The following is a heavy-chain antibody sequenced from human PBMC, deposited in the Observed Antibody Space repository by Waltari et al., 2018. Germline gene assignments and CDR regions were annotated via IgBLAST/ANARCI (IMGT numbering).Heavy chain of an antibody. D-gene: IGHD6-19*01. Sequence: QMHLQESGPGLVKPSETLSLTCTVSGASIGSSRYYWGWIRQPPGKGLEWIGSFYYRGRTYYNPSLKNRVTISVDTSNNHFSLKLSSVTAADTAVYYCVKESGIAVTATDFDYWGQGTLVTVSS. V-gene: IGHV4-39*07. CDR1: GASIGSSRYY. J-gene: IGHJ4*02. CDR3: VKESGIAVTATDFDY. CDR2: FYYRGRT.